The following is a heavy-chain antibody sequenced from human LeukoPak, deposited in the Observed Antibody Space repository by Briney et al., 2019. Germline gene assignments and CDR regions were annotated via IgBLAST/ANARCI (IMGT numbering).Heavy chain of an antibody. J-gene: IGHJ5*02. CDR3: ARAVPSAPYNWFDP. V-gene: IGHV4-38-2*02. D-gene: IGHD6-19*01. Sequence: SETLSLTCSVSNYSITSHYWGWIRQPPGKGLEWIGSTSYGGSTYYNPSLKSRVTISVDTSKSQFSLKLSSLTAADTAVYYCARAVPSAPYNWFDPWGQGTLVTVSS. CDR1: NYSITSHY. CDR2: TSYGGST.